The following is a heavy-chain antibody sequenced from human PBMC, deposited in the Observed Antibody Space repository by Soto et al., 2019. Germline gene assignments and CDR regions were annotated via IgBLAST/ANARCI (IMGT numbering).Heavy chain of an antibody. D-gene: IGHD6-19*01. J-gene: IGHJ2*01. Sequence: QVQLVQSGAEVKKPGSSVKVSCKASGGTFSSYAISWVRQAPGQGLEWMGGIIPIFGTANYAQKFQVRVTITADESTSTAYMELSSLRSEDTAVYYCARTPGYSSGWNNWYFDLWGRGTLVTVSS. CDR3: ARTPGYSSGWNNWYFDL. CDR1: GGTFSSYA. CDR2: IIPIFGTA. V-gene: IGHV1-69*01.